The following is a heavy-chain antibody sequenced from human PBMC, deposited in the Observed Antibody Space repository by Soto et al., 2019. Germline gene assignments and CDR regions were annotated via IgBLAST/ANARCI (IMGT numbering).Heavy chain of an antibody. V-gene: IGHV3-30*03. J-gene: IGHJ4*02. CDR2: ISYDGSDK. CDR1: GFTFSSYG. Sequence: QVQLVESGGGVVQPGRSLRLSCAASGFTFSSYGMHWVRQAPGQGLEWVALISYDGSDKYYADSVKGRFTISRDNSKNTLYLQMNSLSVEDTAVYYCGAGQYFSDYWGQGTLVTVPS. D-gene: IGHD6-13*01. CDR3: GAGQYFSDY.